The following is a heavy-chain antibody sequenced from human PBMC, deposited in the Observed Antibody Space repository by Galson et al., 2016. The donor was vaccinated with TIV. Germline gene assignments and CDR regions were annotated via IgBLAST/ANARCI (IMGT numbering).Heavy chain of an antibody. CDR2: INHFRSS. V-gene: IGHV4-34*01. J-gene: IGHJ6*03. Sequence: SETLSLTCGVYGGSVSGYYWGWFRQPPGKGLGWIGEINHFRSSNYNPSLKSRLTISIDTPKKQFSLRLRSVTAADTAVYYCARVQLGRSLVSYYSHLDVWGKVTTVIVSS. CDR1: GGSVSGYY. CDR3: ARVQLGRSLVSYYSHLDV. D-gene: IGHD5/OR15-5a*01.